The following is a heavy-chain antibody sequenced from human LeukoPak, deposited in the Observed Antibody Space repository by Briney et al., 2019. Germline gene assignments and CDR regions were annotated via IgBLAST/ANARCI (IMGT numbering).Heavy chain of an antibody. Sequence: TLSLTCTFSGGSISSGSYYRDWIRQPAGKGLEWIGRIYTSGSTNYNPSLKSRVTISVDTSKNQFSLKLSSVTAADTAVYYCARVAAGPWYYYGMDVWGQGTTVTVSS. J-gene: IGHJ6*02. CDR3: ARVAAGPWYYYGMDV. CDR2: IYTSGST. V-gene: IGHV4-61*02. D-gene: IGHD6-13*01. CDR1: GGSISSGSYY.